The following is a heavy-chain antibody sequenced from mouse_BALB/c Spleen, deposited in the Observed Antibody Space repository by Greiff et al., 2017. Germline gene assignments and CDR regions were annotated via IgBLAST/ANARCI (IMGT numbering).Heavy chain of an antibody. J-gene: IGHJ1*01. V-gene: IGHV1-84*02. CDR2: IYPGSGNT. Sequence: VQLVESGPELVKPGASVKISCKASGYTFTDYYINWVKQKPGQGLEWIGWIYPGSGNTKYNEKFKGKATLTVDTSSSTAYMQLSSLTSEDTAVYFCARRGGSSNWYFDVWGAGTTVTVSS. CDR3: ARRGGSSNWYFDV. CDR1: GYTFTDYY. D-gene: IGHD1-1*01.